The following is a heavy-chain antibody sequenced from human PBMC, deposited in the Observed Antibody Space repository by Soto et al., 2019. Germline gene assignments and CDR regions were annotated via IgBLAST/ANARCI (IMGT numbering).Heavy chain of an antibody. D-gene: IGHD2-21*02. CDR2: IYYSGST. CDR1: GGSISSSSYY. Sequence: SETLSLTCTVSGGSISSSSYYWGWIRQPPGKGLEWIGSIYYSGSTYYNPSLKSRVTISVDTSKNQFSLKLSSVTAADTAVYYCARVTTRNSPLRYYYYGMDVWGQGTTVTVSS. V-gene: IGHV4-39*01. CDR3: ARVTTRNSPLRYYYYGMDV. J-gene: IGHJ6*02.